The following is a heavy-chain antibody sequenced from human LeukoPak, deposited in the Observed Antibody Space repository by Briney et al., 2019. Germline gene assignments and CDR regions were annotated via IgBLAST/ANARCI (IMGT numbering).Heavy chain of an antibody. J-gene: IGHJ4*02. D-gene: IGHD1-1*01. Sequence: GGSLRLSCAASGFTVSSNYISWVRQAPGKGLEWVSVIYSGGSTYYADSVKGRFTTSRDNSKNTVYLQMNSLRVEDTAIYYCARGQEFDDGVFDSWGQGTLVTVSS. CDR3: ARGQEFDDGVFDS. CDR1: GFTVSSNY. CDR2: IYSGGST. V-gene: IGHV3-53*01.